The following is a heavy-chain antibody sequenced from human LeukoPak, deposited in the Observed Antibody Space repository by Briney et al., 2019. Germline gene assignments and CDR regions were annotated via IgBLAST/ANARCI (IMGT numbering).Heavy chain of an antibody. CDR1: GGSFSGYY. CDR3: ARHYYGSGSSDY. V-gene: IGHV4-34*01. D-gene: IGHD3-10*01. J-gene: IGHJ4*02. Sequence: SETLSLTCAVYGGSFSGYYWSWIRQPTGKGLEWIGEINHSGSTNYNPSLKSRVTISVDASKNQFSLKLSSVTAADTAVYYCARHYYGSGSSDYWGQGTLVTVSS. CDR2: INHSGST.